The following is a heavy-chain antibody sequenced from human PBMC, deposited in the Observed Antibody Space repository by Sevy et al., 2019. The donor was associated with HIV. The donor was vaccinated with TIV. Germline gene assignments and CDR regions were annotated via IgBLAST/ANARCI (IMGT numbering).Heavy chain of an antibody. CDR3: ARGLLFYYDSSGYYYDY. J-gene: IGHJ4*02. CDR1: GYTFTSYG. Sequence: ASVKVSCKASGYTFTSYGISWVRQAPGQGLEWMRWISAYNGNTNYAQKLQGRVTMTTDTSTRTAYMELRSLRSDDTAVYYCARGLLFYYDSSGYYYDYWGQGTLVTVSS. D-gene: IGHD3-22*01. V-gene: IGHV1-18*01. CDR2: ISAYNGNT.